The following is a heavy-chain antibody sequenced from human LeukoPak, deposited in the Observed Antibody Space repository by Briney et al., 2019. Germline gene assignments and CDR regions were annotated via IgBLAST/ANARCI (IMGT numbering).Heavy chain of an antibody. CDR1: GFTFSSYD. V-gene: IGHV3-48*03. Sequence: GGSLRLSCAASGFTFSSYDMTWVRQAPGKGLEWVSYISSSGSTIYYADSVKGRFTISRDNAKNSLYLQMNSLRAEDTAVYYCARGFGDFDWLLNFDYWGQGTLVTVSS. CDR3: ARGFGDFDWLLNFDY. J-gene: IGHJ4*02. D-gene: IGHD3-9*01. CDR2: ISSSGSTI.